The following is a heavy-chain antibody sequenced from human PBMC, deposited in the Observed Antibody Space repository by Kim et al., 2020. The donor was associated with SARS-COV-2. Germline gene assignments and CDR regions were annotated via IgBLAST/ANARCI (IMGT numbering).Heavy chain of an antibody. V-gene: IGHV3-73*01. J-gene: IGHJ4*02. CDR2: TRTKLHNYAP. Sequence: GGSLRLSCAASGFIFSGSAMHWVRQASGKGLEWIGCTRTKLHNYAPLYASMQGRFTISRDDATNTAYLQMNNLRIEDTAIYYCVRHIEYDRPDFWGQGTLVTVSS. CDR1: GFIFSGSA. D-gene: IGHD1-1*01. CDR3: VRHIEYDRPDF.